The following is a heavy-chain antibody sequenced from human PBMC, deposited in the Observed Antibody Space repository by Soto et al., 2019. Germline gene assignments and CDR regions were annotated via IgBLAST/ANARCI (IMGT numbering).Heavy chain of an antibody. CDR1: GYTFTSYG. V-gene: IGHV1-18*01. CDR3: ASTNLEWLSYGMDV. J-gene: IGHJ6*02. CDR2: ISAYNGNT. D-gene: IGHD3-3*01. Sequence: ASVKVSCKASGYTFTSYGISWVRQAPGQGLEWMGWISAYNGNTNYSQKFQGRVTITTDTSTSTAYMELSSLRSEDTSVYYCASTNLEWLSYGMDVWGQGTTVTVSS.